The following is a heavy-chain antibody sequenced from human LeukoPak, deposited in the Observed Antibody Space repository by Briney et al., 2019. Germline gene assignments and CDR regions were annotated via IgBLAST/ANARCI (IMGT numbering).Heavy chain of an antibody. CDR2: INPNSGGT. J-gene: IGHJ4*02. V-gene: IGHV1-2*02. D-gene: IGHD5-24*01. CDR3: ATAPRGGYNPNNY. CDR1: GYTFTGYY. Sequence: ASVKVSCKASGYTFTGYYMHWVRQAPGQGLEWMGWINPNSGGTNYAQKFQGRVTMTRDTSISTAYMELSRLRSDDTAVYYRATAPRGGYNPNNYWGQGTLVTVSS.